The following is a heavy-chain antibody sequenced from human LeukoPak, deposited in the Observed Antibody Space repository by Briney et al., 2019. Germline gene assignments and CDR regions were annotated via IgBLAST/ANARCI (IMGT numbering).Heavy chain of an antibody. CDR2: INSDGSST. V-gene: IGHV3-74*01. D-gene: IGHD3-10*01. Sequence: GGSLRLSCAASGFTFSSYNMNWVRQAPGKGLVWVSRINSDGSSTSYADSVKGRFTISRDNAKNTLYVQMNSLRAEDTAVYYCSTGSGHAFDIWGRGTMVTVSS. CDR1: GFTFSSYN. CDR3: STGSGHAFDI. J-gene: IGHJ3*02.